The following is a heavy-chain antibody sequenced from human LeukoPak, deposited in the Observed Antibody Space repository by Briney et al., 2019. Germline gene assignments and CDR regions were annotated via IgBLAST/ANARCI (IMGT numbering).Heavy chain of an antibody. V-gene: IGHV3-23*01. CDR1: GFTFSSFP. CDR3: VKWARYCTNGVCYYFDY. D-gene: IGHD2-8*01. J-gene: IGHJ4*02. Sequence: GGSLRLSCAASGFTFSSFPMSWVRQAPGKGLEWVSVISGGGVSTYYADSVKGRFTISRDNSKNTLYLQMNSLRAEDTAVYYCVKWARYCTNGVCYYFDYWGQGTLVTVSS. CDR2: ISGGGVST.